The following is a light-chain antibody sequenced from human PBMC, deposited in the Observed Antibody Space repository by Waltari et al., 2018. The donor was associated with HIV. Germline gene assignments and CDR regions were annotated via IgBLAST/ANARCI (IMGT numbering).Light chain of an antibody. CDR2: DVS. CDR1: SSDAGGYNS. V-gene: IGLV2-11*01. J-gene: IGLJ1*01. CDR3: CSYAGSYTYV. Sequence: QSALTQPRSVSGSPGQSVTIPCTGTSSDAGGYNSVSWYQQHPGKAPKLVIYDVSKRPSGVPDRFSGSKSANTASLTISGLQAEDEADYYCCSYAGSYTYVFGTGTKVTVL.